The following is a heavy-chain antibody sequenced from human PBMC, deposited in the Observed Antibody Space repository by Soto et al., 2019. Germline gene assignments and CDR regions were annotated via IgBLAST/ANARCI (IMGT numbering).Heavy chain of an antibody. Sequence: QVQLVQSGAEVKKPGASVKVSCKTSGYTFTGYGVSWVRQAPGQGLEWLGWISAYNGSTNYAQRFQGRATMTTDTATTTVSMELRSLRPDATAIYYCARALYCSDGTCYHPGFFRHWGQGTLVTVSS. CDR3: ARALYCSDGTCYHPGFFRH. D-gene: IGHD2-15*01. V-gene: IGHV1-18*01. CDR2: ISAYNGST. J-gene: IGHJ1*01. CDR1: GYTFTGYG.